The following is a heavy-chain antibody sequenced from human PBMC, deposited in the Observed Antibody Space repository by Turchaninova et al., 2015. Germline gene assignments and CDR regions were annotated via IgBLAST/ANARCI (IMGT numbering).Heavy chain of an antibody. Sequence: QVTLKESGPVLVKPTETLTLTCTVSGFSLSNARMGVSWIRQPPGKALEWLAHIFSNDEKSSRTSLKSGLTISQDTSRSQVVLSMTNMDPVDTATYYCARIIDTDSGWYYFDFWGQGTLVTVSS. CDR1: GFSLSNARMG. V-gene: IGHV2-26*01. J-gene: IGHJ4*02. D-gene: IGHD6-19*01. CDR2: IFSNDEK. CDR3: ARIIDTDSGWYYFDF.